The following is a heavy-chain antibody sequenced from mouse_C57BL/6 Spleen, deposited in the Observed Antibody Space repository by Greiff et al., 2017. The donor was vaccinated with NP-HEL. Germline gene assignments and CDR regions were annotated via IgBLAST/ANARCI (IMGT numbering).Heavy chain of an antibody. Sequence: QVQLKESGAELVKPGASVKISCKASGYAFSSYWMNWVKQRPGKGLEWIGQIYPGDGDTNYNGKFKGKATLTADKSSSTAYMQLSSLTSEDSAVYFCARRGDGYYGEGAMDYWGQGTSVTVSS. CDR3: ARRGDGYYGEGAMDY. D-gene: IGHD2-3*01. V-gene: IGHV1-80*01. CDR2: IYPGDGDT. CDR1: GYAFSSYW. J-gene: IGHJ4*01.